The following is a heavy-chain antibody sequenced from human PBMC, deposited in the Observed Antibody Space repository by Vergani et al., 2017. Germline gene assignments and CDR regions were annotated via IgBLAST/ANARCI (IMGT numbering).Heavy chain of an antibody. J-gene: IGHJ5*02. CDR3: ARGGVFGVVIITWFDP. CDR2: IDPSDSYT. Sequence: EVQLVQSGAEVKTPGESLRISCKGSGYSFTSYWISWVRQMPGKGLEWMGRIDPSDSYTNYSPSFQGHVTISADKSISTAYLQCSSLKASDTAVYYCARGGVFGVVIITWFDPWGQGTLVTVSS. V-gene: IGHV5-10-1*03. CDR1: GYSFTSYW. D-gene: IGHD3-3*01.